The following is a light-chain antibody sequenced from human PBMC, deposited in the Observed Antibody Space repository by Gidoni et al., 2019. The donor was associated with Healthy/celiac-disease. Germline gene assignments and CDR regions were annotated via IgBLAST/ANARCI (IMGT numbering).Light chain of an antibody. J-gene: IGLJ2*01. CDR1: ALPKQN. CDR3: QSADSTGTYVV. V-gene: IGLV3-25*03. CDR2: KDS. Sequence: SYELTQPPSVSVSPVQTARITCSGDALPKQNAYWYQQKPGQAPVLVIYKDSERPSGIPERFSGSSSGTTVTLTISGVQAEDEADYYCQSADSTGTYVVFGGGTKLTVL.